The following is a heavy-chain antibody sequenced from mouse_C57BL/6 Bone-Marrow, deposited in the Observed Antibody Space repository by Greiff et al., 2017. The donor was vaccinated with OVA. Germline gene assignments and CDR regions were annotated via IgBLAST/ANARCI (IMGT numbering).Heavy chain of an antibody. CDR2: IDPSDSYT. V-gene: IGHV1-69*01. Sequence: QVQLQQPGAELVMPGASVKLSCKASGYTFTSYWMHWVKQRPGQGLEWIGEIDPSDSYTNYNQKFKGKSTLTVDKSSSTAYMQLSSLTSEDSAVYYCARGGTVGGNYWGQGTTLTVSS. J-gene: IGHJ2*01. CDR1: GYTFTSYW. CDR3: ARGGTVGGNY. D-gene: IGHD1-1*01.